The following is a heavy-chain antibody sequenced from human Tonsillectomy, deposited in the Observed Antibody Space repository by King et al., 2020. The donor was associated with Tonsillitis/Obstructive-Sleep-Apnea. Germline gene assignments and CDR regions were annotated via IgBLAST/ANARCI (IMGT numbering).Heavy chain of an antibody. V-gene: IGHV3-30*04. Sequence: VQLVESGGGVVQPGRSLRLSCAASGFTFSSYALHWVRQAPGKGLEWVAVISYDGRNKYYADSVKGRFTISRDNTKNTLYLQMNSLRAEDTAVYYCARPVAIYRAVTATDYWGQGTLVTVSS. CDR1: GFTFSSYA. CDR2: ISYDGRNK. J-gene: IGHJ4*02. D-gene: IGHD2-21*02. CDR3: ARPVAIYRAVTATDY.